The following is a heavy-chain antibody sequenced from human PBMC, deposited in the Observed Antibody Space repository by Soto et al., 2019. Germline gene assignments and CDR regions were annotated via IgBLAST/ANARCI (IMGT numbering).Heavy chain of an antibody. CDR3: ARSQGSSTSLDIYYYYYYGMDV. CDR1: GGTFSSYA. D-gene: IGHD2-2*01. Sequence: QVQLVQSGAEVKKPGSSVKVSCKASGGTFSSYAISWVRQAPGQGLEWMGGIIPISGTANYAQKFQGRVTITADESTSTAYMELSSPRSEDTAVYYCARSQGSSTSLDIYYYYYYGMDVWGQGTTVTVSS. CDR2: IIPISGTA. V-gene: IGHV1-69*01. J-gene: IGHJ6*02.